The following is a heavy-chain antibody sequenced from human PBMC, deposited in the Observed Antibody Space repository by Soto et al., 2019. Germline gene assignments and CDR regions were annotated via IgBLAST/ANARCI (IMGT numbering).Heavy chain of an antibody. J-gene: IGHJ3*02. V-gene: IGHV4-39*01. CDR1: GGSISSSSYY. CDR3: ARPPAASLDAFEI. Sequence: QLQLQESGPGLVKPSETLSLTCTVSGGSISSSSYYWGWIRQPPGKGLEWLGSIYYSGSTYYNPSLQRRVTISVDTPKNQFSLKLNSVTAAETAVYYCARPPAASLDAFEIWGQGTMVTVSS. CDR2: IYYSGST.